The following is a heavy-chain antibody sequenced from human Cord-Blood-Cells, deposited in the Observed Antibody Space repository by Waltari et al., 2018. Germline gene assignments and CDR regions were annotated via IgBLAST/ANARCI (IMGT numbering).Heavy chain of an antibody. CDR2: ISYDGSNK. CDR1: GFTFSSYG. D-gene: IGHD3-16*01. CDR3: AKEQGVLDACDI. Sequence: QVQLVESGGGVVQPGRSLRLSCAASGFTFSSYGMHCVRQAPGKGLEWVAVISYDGSNKYYADSVKGRFTISRDNSKNTLYLQMNSLRAEDTAVYYCAKEQGVLDACDIWGQGTMVTVSS. J-gene: IGHJ3*02. V-gene: IGHV3-30*18.